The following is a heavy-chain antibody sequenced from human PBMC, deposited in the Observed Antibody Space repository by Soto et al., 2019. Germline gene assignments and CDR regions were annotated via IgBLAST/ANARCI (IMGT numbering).Heavy chain of an antibody. V-gene: IGHV3-53*01. Sequence: EVQLVESGGGLIQPGGSLRLSCAVSGFTVSNNYMSWVRQAPGKGLEGVSVIYSGGYTAYGDSVKGRFTISRDNSKNNLLLQMNTLGPDGRAVFSGAPRAGGGGYWGQGTLVTVSS. D-gene: IGHD3-10*01. J-gene: IGHJ4*02. CDR1: GFTVSNNY. CDR2: IYSGGYT. CDR3: APRAGGGGY.